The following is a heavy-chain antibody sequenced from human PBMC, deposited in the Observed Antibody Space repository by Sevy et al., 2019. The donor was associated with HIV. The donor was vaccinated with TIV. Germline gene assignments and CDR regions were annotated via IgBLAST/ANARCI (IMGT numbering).Heavy chain of an antibody. CDR1: GFSFSSHG. Sequence: GGSLRLSCAASGFSFSSHGMHWVRQAPGKGLEWQSVITYDGNKKYYADSVKGRFTISRDNSKNTLYLQMNSLRPEDTAVYYCARDGGWYNYAPSDYWGQGTLVTVSS. CDR2: ITYDGNKK. J-gene: IGHJ4*02. D-gene: IGHD1-1*01. CDR3: ARDGGWYNYAPSDY. V-gene: IGHV3-30*03.